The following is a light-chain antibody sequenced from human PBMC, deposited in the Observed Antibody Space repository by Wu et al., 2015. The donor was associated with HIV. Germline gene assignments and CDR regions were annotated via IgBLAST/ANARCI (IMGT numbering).Light chain of an antibody. V-gene: IGKV3-11*01. CDR3: QQRSNWPRT. J-gene: IGKJ1*01. CDR2: DAS. CDR1: QSVSSY. Sequence: EIVLTQSPATLSLSPGERATLSCRASQSVSSYLDWYQQKPGQAPRLLIYDASNRATGIPPRFSGSGSGTDFTLTISSLEPEDFAVYYCQQRSNWPRTFGQGTKVEIK.